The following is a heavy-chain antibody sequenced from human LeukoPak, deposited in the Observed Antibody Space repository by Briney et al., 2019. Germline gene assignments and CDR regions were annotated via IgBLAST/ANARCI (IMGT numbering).Heavy chain of an antibody. Sequence: GGSLRLSCAASGFTFSSYGMHWVRQAPGKGLEWVAFIRYDGSNKYYADSVKGRFTISRDNSKNTLYLQMNSLRAEDTAVYYRAKDPWVVRGVTLGYWGQGTLVTVSS. D-gene: IGHD3-10*01. CDR1: GFTFSSYG. CDR3: AKDPWVVRGVTLGY. CDR2: IRYDGSNK. V-gene: IGHV3-30*02. J-gene: IGHJ4*02.